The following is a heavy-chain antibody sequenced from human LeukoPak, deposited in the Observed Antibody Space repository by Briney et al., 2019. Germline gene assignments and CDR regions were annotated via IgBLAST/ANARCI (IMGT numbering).Heavy chain of an antibody. D-gene: IGHD5-24*01. Sequence: GGSLRLSCAASGFTFSSHWMSWVRQAPGKGLEWVANIWQEGSEKYYVDSVKGRFTISRDNAKNSLYLQMNSLRAEDTAVYYCARLGWLQFGDYWGQGTLVTVSS. CDR3: ARLGWLQFGDY. CDR1: GFTFSSHW. CDR2: IWQEGSEK. J-gene: IGHJ4*02. V-gene: IGHV3-7*01.